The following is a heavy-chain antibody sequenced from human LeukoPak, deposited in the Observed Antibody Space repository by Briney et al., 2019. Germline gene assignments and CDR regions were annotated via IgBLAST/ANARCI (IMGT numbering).Heavy chain of an antibody. CDR3: ARLVVPAAYFDY. V-gene: IGHV3-66*02. J-gene: IGHJ4*02. D-gene: IGHD2-2*01. CDR1: GITVRSNY. Sequence: PGGSLRLSCAASGITVRSNYMFWVRQAPGKGLEWVSLIYSGDSTYYADYVKGRFTISRDTSKNTVYLQMNSLRAEDTAVYYCARLVVPAAYFDYWGQGTLVTVSS. CDR2: IYSGDST.